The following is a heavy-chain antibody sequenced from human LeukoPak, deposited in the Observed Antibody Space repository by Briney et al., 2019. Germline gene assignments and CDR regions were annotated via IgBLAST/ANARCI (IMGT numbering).Heavy chain of an antibody. CDR2: IYSGGST. CDR1: GFTVSSNY. V-gene: IGHV3-66*01. Sequence: PGGSLRLSCAASGFTVSSNYMSWVRQAPGKGLEWVSVIYSGGSTHYADSVKGRFIISRDNSKNTLYLQMNSLRAEDTAVYYCARVPSGIVVVRPFDYWGQGTLVTVSS. CDR3: ARVPSGIVVVRPFDY. D-gene: IGHD3-22*01. J-gene: IGHJ4*02.